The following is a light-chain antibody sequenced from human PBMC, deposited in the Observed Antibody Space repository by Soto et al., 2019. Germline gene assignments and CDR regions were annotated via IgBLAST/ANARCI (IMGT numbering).Light chain of an antibody. CDR2: GAF. CDR3: QQQHTWPPLT. V-gene: IGKV3-15*01. Sequence: EIVMTQSPPTLSVSPGERITLSCRASQSVSSKLAWYQHRPGQAPRLLIYGAFTRATGVPARFSGSGSGTEFTLTITSLQPEDFAVYYCQQQHTWPPLTFGGGTKVEIK. J-gene: IGKJ4*01. CDR1: QSVSSK.